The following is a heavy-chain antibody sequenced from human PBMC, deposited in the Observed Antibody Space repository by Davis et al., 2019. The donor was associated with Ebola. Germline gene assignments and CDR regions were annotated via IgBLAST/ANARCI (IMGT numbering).Heavy chain of an antibody. J-gene: IGHJ4*02. CDR3: ARDDLDRTTAFDY. V-gene: IGHV1-18*01. CDR1: GYTFTSYG. D-gene: IGHD4-17*01. CDR2: ISAYNGNT. Sequence: VSCKASGYTFTSYGISWVRQAPGQGLEWMGWISAYNGNTNYAQKLQGRVTMTTDTSTSTVYMELSSLRSEDTAVYYCARDDLDRTTAFDYWGQGTLVTVSS.